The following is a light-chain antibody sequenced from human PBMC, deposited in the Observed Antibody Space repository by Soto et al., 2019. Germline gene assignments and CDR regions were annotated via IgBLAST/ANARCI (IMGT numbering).Light chain of an antibody. J-gene: IGKJ5*01. Sequence: DIQMTQSPSSVSASEGDRVAITCRASQGISSWLALYQQKPGRAPKLLIYASSSLQSEVPSRFSGSGSGTDFTLTITSLQPEDFATYYCQQSYGTPITFGQGTRLEIK. V-gene: IGKV1-12*01. CDR2: ASS. CDR3: QQSYGTPIT. CDR1: QGISSW.